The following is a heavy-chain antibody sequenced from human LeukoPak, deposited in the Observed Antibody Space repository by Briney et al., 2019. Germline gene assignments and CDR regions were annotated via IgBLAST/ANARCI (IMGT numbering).Heavy chain of an antibody. CDR2: ISNSDGTT. CDR3: ARGPYGSGSYYNDY. J-gene: IGHJ4*02. Sequence: SGGSLRLSCAASGFTFSDDYMTWLRQAPGKGLEWVSYISNSDGTTYYADFVRGRFTISRDNAKKSLYLQMNSLRVEDTAVYYCARGPYGSGSYYNDYWGQGTLVTVSS. CDR1: GFTFSDDY. D-gene: IGHD3-10*01. V-gene: IGHV3-11*04.